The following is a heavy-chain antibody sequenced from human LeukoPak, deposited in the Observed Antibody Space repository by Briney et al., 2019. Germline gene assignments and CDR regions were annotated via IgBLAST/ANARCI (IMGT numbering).Heavy chain of an antibody. V-gene: IGHV1-69*04. CDR2: IIPILGIA. CDR3: AREGQQLFYYYYYGMDV. CDR1: GGTFSSYA. J-gene: IGHJ6*02. D-gene: IGHD6-13*01. Sequence: SVKVSCKASGGTFSSYAISWVRQAPGQGLEWMGRIIPILGIANYAQKFQGRVTITADKSTSTAYMELSSLRSVDTAVYYCAREGQQLFYYYYYGMDVWGQGTTVTVSS.